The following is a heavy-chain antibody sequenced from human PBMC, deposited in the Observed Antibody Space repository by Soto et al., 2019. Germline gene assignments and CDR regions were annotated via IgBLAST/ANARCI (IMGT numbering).Heavy chain of an antibody. CDR3: ARDGWELLHYFDY. D-gene: IGHD1-26*01. V-gene: IGHV3-33*01. J-gene: IGHJ4*02. CDR1: GFTLISYG. CDR2: IWYDGSNK. Sequence: GGSLRLSCAASGFTLISYGMHWVRQAPGKGLEWVAVIWYDGSNKYYADSVKGRFTISRDNSKNTLYLQMNSLRAEDTAVYYCARDGWELLHYFDYWGQGTLVTVSS.